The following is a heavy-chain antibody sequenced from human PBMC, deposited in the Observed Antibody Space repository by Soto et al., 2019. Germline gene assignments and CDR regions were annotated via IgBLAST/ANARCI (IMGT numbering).Heavy chain of an antibody. CDR1: GCTVSSYA. CDR2: IIPIFGTA. D-gene: IGHD3-3*01. Sequence: ASVKVSGKASGCTVSSYAISCVRQAPGQVLEWMGGIIPIFGTANYAQKFQGRVTITADKSTSTAYMELSSLRSEDTAVYYCASGIIRGYYYYYGMDVWGQGTTVTVSS. J-gene: IGHJ6*02. V-gene: IGHV1-69*06. CDR3: ASGIIRGYYYYYGMDV.